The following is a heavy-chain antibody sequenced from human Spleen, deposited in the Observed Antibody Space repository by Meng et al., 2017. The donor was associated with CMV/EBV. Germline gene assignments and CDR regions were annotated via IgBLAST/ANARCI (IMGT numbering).Heavy chain of an antibody. CDR1: GGSFGVYY. CDR2: FSYSGST. J-gene: IGHJ3*02. Sequence: SETLSLTCTVSGGSFGVYYWSWIRQPPGKGLEWIGYFSYSGSTNYNPSLKSRVTMSVDRSKNQFSLKLTSVTAADTAVYYCARGESYDILTGYYPLIGAFDIWGQGKMVTVSS. V-gene: IGHV4-59*01. D-gene: IGHD3-9*01. CDR3: ARGESYDILTGYYPLIGAFDI.